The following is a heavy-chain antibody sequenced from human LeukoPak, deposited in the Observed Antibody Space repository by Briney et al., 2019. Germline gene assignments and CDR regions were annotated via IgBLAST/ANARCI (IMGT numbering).Heavy chain of an antibody. CDR2: IYPGDSAT. CDR1: GYSFNSYW. D-gene: IGHD2-15*01. CDR3: ARAYYCGGGSCKLEY. J-gene: IGHJ4*02. Sequence: GESLKISCQGSGYSFNSYWIAWVRQMPGKGLEWMGIIYPGDSATRYSPSFRGQITISADKSINTSYLRLSSLKASDTAMYYCARAYYCGGGSCKLEYWGQGTLVTVSS. V-gene: IGHV5-51*01.